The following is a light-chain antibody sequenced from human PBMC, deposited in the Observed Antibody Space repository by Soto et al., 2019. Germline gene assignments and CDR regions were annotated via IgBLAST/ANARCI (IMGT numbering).Light chain of an antibody. Sequence: DIVMTQSPATLSVSPGERATLSCRASQSVASNLAWYQQRPGQAPRLLIYGASTRATGVPVRFSGSGSGTEFTLTISSLQSEAFAVYYCQNYNNWPHTFGGGSKVQIQ. CDR2: GAS. V-gene: IGKV3-15*01. CDR3: QNYNNWPHT. J-gene: IGKJ4*01. CDR1: QSVASN.